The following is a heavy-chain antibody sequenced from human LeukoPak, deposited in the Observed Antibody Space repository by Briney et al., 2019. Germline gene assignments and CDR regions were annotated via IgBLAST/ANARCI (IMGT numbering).Heavy chain of an antibody. CDR2: IYTSGST. D-gene: IGHD4-17*01. Sequence: KASETLSLTCTVSGGSISSYYWSWIRQPAGKGLEWIGRIYTSGSTNYNPSLKSRVTMSVDTSKNQFSLKLSSVTAADTAVYYCARVGRAAHYGDYGYYFDYWGQGTLVTVSS. V-gene: IGHV4-4*07. J-gene: IGHJ4*02. CDR3: ARVGRAAHYGDYGYYFDY. CDR1: GGSISSYY.